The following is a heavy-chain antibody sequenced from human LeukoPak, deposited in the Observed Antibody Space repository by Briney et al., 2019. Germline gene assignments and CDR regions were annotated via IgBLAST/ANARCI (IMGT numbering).Heavy chain of an antibody. CDR1: GFTFSSYG. J-gene: IGHJ4*02. Sequence: QPGGSLRFSCAASGFTFSSYGMHWIRQAPGKGLEWVAFIRNDGSSKYYADSVKGRFTISRDNSKNTLYLQMNSLRAEDTAVYYCAKDVFSSWYFDYWGQGTLVTVSS. V-gene: IGHV3-30*02. D-gene: IGHD6-13*01. CDR2: IRNDGSSK. CDR3: AKDVFSSWYFDY.